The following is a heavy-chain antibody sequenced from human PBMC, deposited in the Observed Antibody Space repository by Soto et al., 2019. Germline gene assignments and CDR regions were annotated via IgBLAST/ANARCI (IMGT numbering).Heavy chain of an antibody. V-gene: IGHV4-39*01. CDR2: LDYSGTA. J-gene: IGHJ5*01. D-gene: IGHD3-10*01. CDR1: GVSISSTRYN. CDR3: ARSPTMVRGVTPNWFDS. Sequence: XETLSLTCNVSGVSISSTRYNWGWIRQPPGKGLEWIGTLDYSGTAHYNPSLKSRINISADPSASTAYMELSSLRSEDTAVYYCARSPTMVRGVTPNWFDSWGQGTLVTVSS.